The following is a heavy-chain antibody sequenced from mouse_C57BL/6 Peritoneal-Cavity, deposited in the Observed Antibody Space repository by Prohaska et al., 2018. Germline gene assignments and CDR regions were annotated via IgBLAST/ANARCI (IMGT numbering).Heavy chain of an antibody. CDR2: IDPETGGT. V-gene: IGHV1-15*01. Sequence: LVRPGASVTLSCKASGYTFTDYEMHWVKQTPVHGLEWIGAIDPETGGTAYNQKFKGKAILTADKSSSTAYMELRSLTSEDSAVYYCTRVYGSSSYYFDYWGQGTTLTVSS. J-gene: IGHJ2*01. D-gene: IGHD1-1*01. CDR3: TRVYGSSSYYFDY. CDR1: GYTFTDYE.